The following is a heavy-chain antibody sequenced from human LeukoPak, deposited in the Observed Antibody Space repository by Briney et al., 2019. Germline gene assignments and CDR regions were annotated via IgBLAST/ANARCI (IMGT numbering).Heavy chain of an antibody. CDR1: GFTFNDYA. CDR2: ISGSGGYT. V-gene: IGHV3-23*01. J-gene: IGHJ4*02. D-gene: IGHD3-10*01. Sequence: GGSLRLSCAASGFTFNDYAMSWVRQAPGKGLEWVSGISGSGGYTYYADSVKGRFTISRDNSKNTLYLQMSSLRPEDTAVYRCAKDPRITKLIANGFFDHWGQGTLVTIPS. CDR3: AKDPRITKLIANGFFDH.